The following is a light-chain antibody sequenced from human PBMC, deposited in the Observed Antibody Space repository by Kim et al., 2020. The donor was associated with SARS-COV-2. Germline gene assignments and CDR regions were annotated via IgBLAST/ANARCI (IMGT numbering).Light chain of an antibody. CDR1: QSISSH. J-gene: IGKJ3*01. CDR2: AAS. CDR3: QQSYITPFT. Sequence: ASVGDRVTITCRTTQSISSHLNWYQQKPGRAPKLLISAASTLQGGVPSRFSGSGSETDFTLTISSPQPEDFATYFCQQSYITPFTFGPGTKVDIK. V-gene: IGKV1-39*01.